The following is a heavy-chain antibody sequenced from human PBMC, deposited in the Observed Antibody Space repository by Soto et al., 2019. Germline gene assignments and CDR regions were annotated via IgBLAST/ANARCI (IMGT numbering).Heavy chain of an antibody. D-gene: IGHD5-12*01. CDR2: ISGDGTIT. V-gene: IGHV3-74*01. J-gene: IGHJ5*02. Sequence: EALLVESGGGLVQPGGSLRLSCAASGFNFNFYWMHWVRQAPGKGLVWVSRISGDGTITNYADSVKGRFTISRDNAKNTLFLQTDSLRVEDTAVYYCVRDSPTNLEDPDTVASWSDPWGQGTQVTVSS. CDR1: GFNFNFYW. CDR3: VRDSPTNLEDPDTVASWSDP.